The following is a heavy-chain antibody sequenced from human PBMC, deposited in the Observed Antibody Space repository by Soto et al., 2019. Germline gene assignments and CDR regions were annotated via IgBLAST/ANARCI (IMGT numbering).Heavy chain of an antibody. D-gene: IGHD6-13*01. CDR1: GYNFASYW. Sequence: GESLKISCKGSGYNFASYWIGWVRQLPGKGLEWMGIIYPGDHETRYSPSFHGKVTISADKSINTAYLQWNSLEASDTAFYFCARSPRSSPYFDYWGQGALVTVSS. J-gene: IGHJ4*02. CDR3: ARSPRSSPYFDY. V-gene: IGHV5-51*01. CDR2: IYPGDHET.